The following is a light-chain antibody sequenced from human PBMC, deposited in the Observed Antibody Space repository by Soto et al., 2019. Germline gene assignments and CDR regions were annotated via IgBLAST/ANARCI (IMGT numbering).Light chain of an antibody. CDR3: HQYDSLPPT. Sequence: DIQMTQSPSSLSASLGDRFTITCQASQDISNYLNWYQQKPGKAPKLLIFDATNLETGVPSRFSGSGSRTHYSLTIISLQPEDFATYYCHQYDSLPPTFGQGTRWRL. V-gene: IGKV1-33*01. CDR2: DAT. J-gene: IGKJ5*01. CDR1: QDISNY.